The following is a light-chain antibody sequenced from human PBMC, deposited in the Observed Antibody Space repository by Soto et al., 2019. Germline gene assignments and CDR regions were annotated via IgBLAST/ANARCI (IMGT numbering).Light chain of an antibody. CDR1: QDITNY. V-gene: IGKV1-33*01. CDR2: DAS. CDR3: QQYDYLPLT. Sequence: DIQMTQSPSSLSASVGDRVTITCQASQDITNYLNWYQQKPGKAPQLLIYDASNLETGVPSRFSGSGSGTDFTFTISSLQPEDIATYYWQQYDYLPLTFGGGTKVDIK. J-gene: IGKJ4*01.